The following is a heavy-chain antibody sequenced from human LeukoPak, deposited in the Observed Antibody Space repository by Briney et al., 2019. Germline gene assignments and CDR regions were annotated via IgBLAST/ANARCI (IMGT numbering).Heavy chain of an antibody. D-gene: IGHD2-2*02. Sequence: GSLRLSCAASGFTFSSYWMSWVRQAPGKGLEWVANIKQDGSEKYYVDSVKGRFTISRDNAKNSLYLQMNSLRAEDTAVYYCTRVGYRSSTTCYTGDGFDYWGQGTLVTVSS. CDR2: IKQDGSEK. V-gene: IGHV3-7*01. CDR3: TRVGYRSSTTCYTGDGFDY. J-gene: IGHJ4*02. CDR1: GFTFSSYW.